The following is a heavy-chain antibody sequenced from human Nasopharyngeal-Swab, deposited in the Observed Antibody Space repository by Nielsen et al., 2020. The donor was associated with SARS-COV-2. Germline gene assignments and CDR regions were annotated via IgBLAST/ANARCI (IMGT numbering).Heavy chain of an antibody. J-gene: IGHJ1*01. CDR3: AKDGEEQQLVRYFQH. CDR2: ISGSVGST. D-gene: IGHD6-13*01. CDR1: GFTFSNYA. Sequence: GESLKISCAASGFTFSNYAMSWVRQAPGKGLEWVSSISGSVGSTYCADSVKGRFTISRDNSKNTLSLQMNSLRAEDTAVYYCAKDGEEQQLVRYFQHWGQGTLVTVSS. V-gene: IGHV3-23*01.